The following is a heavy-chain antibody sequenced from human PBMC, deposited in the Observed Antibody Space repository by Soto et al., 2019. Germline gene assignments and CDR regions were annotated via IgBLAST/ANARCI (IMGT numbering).Heavy chain of an antibody. CDR3: ATYRTIAPMAFDI. Sequence: QAQLVQSGAEVKRPGASVKVACKSSGLTFPSDDIEWVRQTTGQGLEWMGWMNPISNSRGYTQYFRGRVTMTWNSPTSTAYMELSSRWYEATAIYYCATYRTIAPMAFDIWGQGTLVTVSS. CDR1: GLTFPSDD. D-gene: IGHD3-10*01. CDR2: MNPISNSR. V-gene: IGHV1-8*01. J-gene: IGHJ3*02.